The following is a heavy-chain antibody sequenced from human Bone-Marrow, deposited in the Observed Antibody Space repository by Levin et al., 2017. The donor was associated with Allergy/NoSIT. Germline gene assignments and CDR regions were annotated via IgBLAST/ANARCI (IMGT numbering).Heavy chain of an antibody. J-gene: IGHJ3*02. CDR3: AKDYCSGGSCYAFDI. Sequence: GGSLRLSCAASGFTFDDYAMHWVRQAPGKGLEWVSLISWDGGSTYYADSVKGRFTISRDNSKNSLYLQMNSLRAEDTALYYCAKDYCSGGSCYAFDIWGQGTMVTVSS. CDR2: ISWDGGST. V-gene: IGHV3-43D*04. CDR1: GFTFDDYA. D-gene: IGHD2-15*01.